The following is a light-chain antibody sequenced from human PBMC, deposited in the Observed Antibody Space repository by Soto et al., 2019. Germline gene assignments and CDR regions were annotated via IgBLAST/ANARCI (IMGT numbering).Light chain of an antibody. CDR3: CSYAGSSIFYV. J-gene: IGLJ1*01. V-gene: IGLV2-23*02. Sequence: QSALTQPASVSGSPGQSITISCTGTSSDVGSYNLVSWYQQHPGKAPKLMIYEVSKRPSGVSNRFSGSKSGNTASLTISGLQAEDEADYYCCSYAGSSIFYVFGTGTKVTVI. CDR1: SSDVGSYNL. CDR2: EVS.